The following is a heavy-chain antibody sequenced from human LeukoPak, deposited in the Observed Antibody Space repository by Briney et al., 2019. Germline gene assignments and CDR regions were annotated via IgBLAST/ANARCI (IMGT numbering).Heavy chain of an antibody. Sequence: GGSLRLSCAASGITLSGSHLSGVRQAAGKGLEWISLIYSGGDTKYADSVKGRFTISRDNSKNTLYLQMDSLRAEDTAVYYCARGGGNPGLFDYWGQGTLVTVSS. CDR3: ARGGGNPGLFDY. V-gene: IGHV3-53*01. J-gene: IGHJ4*02. D-gene: IGHD4-23*01. CDR2: IYSGGDT. CDR1: GITLSGSH.